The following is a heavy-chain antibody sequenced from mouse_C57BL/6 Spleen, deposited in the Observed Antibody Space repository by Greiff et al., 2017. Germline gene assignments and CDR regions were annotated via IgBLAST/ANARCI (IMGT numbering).Heavy chain of an antibody. Sequence: QVQLKESGAELVRPGASVKLSCKASGYTFTDYYINWVKQRPGQGLEWIARIYPGSGNTYYNEKFKGKATLTAEKSSSTAYMQLSSLTSEDSAVYFCARLRYGGWFAYWGQGTLVTVSA. CDR1: GYTFTDYY. J-gene: IGHJ3*01. V-gene: IGHV1-76*01. CDR3: ARLRYGGWFAY. CDR2: IYPGSGNT. D-gene: IGHD2-14*01.